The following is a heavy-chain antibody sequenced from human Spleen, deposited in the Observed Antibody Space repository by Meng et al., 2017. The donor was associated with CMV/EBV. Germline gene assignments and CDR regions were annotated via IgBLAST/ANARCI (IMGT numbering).Heavy chain of an antibody. D-gene: IGHD3-22*01. J-gene: IGHJ6*02. CDR1: GFTFSSYW. Sequence: GESLKISCAASGFTFSSYWMSWVRQAPGKGLEWVANIKQDGSNKYYADSVKGRFTISRDNSKNTLYLQMNSLRAEDTAVYYCAKEIGLLLLKYYYGMDVWGQGTTVTVSS. CDR2: IKQDGSNK. V-gene: IGHV3-7*01. CDR3: AKEIGLLLLKYYYGMDV.